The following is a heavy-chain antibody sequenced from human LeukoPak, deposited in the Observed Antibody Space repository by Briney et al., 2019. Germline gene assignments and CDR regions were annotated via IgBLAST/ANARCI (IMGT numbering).Heavy chain of an antibody. CDR2: IYYSGST. Sequence: PSETLSLTCTVSGGSISSYYWSWIRQPPGKGLEWIGYIYYSGSTNYNPSLKSRVTISVDTSKNQFSLKLSSVTAADTAVYYCARGRGYSYGYGMDVWGQGTTVTVSS. CDR1: GGSISSYY. J-gene: IGHJ6*02. CDR3: ARGRGYSYGYGMDV. D-gene: IGHD5-18*01. V-gene: IGHV4-59*12.